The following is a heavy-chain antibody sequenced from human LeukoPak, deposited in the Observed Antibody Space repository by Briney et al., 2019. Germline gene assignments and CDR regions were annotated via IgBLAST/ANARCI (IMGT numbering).Heavy chain of an antibody. D-gene: IGHD6-19*01. V-gene: IGHV1-2*06. Sequence: ASVKVSCKASGYTFTGYYMHWVRQAPGQGLEWMGRINPNSGGTNYAQKFQGRVTMTRDTSITTAYLELNSLKSDDTAVYYCARGPGSDWNFEFWGRGTLITVSS. CDR3: ARGPGSDWNFEF. CDR1: GYTFTGYY. J-gene: IGHJ2*01. CDR2: INPNSGGT.